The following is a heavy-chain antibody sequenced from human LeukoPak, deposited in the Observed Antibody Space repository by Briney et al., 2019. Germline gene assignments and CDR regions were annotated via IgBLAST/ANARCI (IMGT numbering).Heavy chain of an antibody. V-gene: IGHV3-30*03. CDR3: ARTNRFLLMDV. CDR2: ISHDGSRK. D-gene: IGHD2-8*01. J-gene: IGHJ6*02. Sequence: GGSLRLSCAASGFTFNSYGMHWVRQAPGKGLEWVAVISHDGSRKYYADSVKGRFTISRDDSKNTLYLQMNGLRAEDTAVYYCARTNRFLLMDVWGQGTTVTVSS. CDR1: GFTFNSYG.